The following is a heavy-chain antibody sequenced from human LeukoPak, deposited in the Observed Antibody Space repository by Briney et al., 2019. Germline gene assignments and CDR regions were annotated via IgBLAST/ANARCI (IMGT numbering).Heavy chain of an antibody. CDR3: ARVRGALPYYYGMDV. D-gene: IGHD3-10*01. CDR2: IYSGGST. Sequence: GGSLRLSCAASGFTVSSNYMSWVCQAPGKGLEWVSVIYSGGSTYYADSVKGRFTISRHNSKNTLYLQMNSLRAEDTAVYYCARVRGALPYYYGMDVWGQGTTVTVSS. V-gene: IGHV3-53*04. CDR1: GFTVSSNY. J-gene: IGHJ6*02.